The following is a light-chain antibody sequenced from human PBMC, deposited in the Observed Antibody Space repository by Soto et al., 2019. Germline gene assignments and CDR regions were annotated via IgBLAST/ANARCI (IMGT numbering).Light chain of an antibody. CDR3: QQYQSSWT. CDR2: DAS. V-gene: IGKV1-5*01. Sequence: DIQMTQSPSTLSGSVGERVTSSCRASQTISSWLAWCQQKPGKVPNLLIYDASNLESGVPLRFSGSGSGTEFTLTISSLQPDDFATYYCQQYQSSWTFGQGTKVDIK. J-gene: IGKJ1*01. CDR1: QTISSW.